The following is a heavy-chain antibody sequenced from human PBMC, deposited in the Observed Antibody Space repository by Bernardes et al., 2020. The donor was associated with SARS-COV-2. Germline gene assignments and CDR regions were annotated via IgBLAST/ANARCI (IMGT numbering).Heavy chain of an antibody. V-gene: IGHV3-30-3*01. CDR1: GFTFSSYA. CDR2: ISYDGSNK. D-gene: IGHD2-15*01. J-gene: IGHJ3*02. CDR3: AREIVYSPDAFDI. Sequence: GGSLRLSCAASGFTFSSYAMHWVRQAPGKGLEWVAVISYDGSNKYYADSVKGRFTISRDNSKNTLYLQMNSLRAEDTAVYYCAREIVYSPDAFDIWGQGTMVTVSS.